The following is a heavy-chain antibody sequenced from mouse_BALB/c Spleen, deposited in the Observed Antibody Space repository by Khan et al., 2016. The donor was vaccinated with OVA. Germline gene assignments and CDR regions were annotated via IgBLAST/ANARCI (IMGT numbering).Heavy chain of an antibody. D-gene: IGHD4-1*01. V-gene: IGHV5-6*01. Sequence: EVELVESGGDLVKPGGSLKLSCAASGLTFSSYGMSWVRQTPDKRLEWVATISSGGSYTYYPDSVKGRFTISRDNAKNTLYLQMSSLKSEDTAMYYCARHTGTPFDYWGQGTTLTVSS. CDR3: ARHTGTPFDY. J-gene: IGHJ2*01. CDR2: ISSGGSYT. CDR1: GLTFSSYG.